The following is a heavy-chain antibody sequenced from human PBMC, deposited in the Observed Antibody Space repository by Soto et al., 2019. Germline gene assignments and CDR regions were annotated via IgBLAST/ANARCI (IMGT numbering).Heavy chain of an antibody. CDR3: ARVPHTYYYDSSGYYFDY. Sequence: GPVKVSCKASGYTFTGYYMHWVRQAPGQGLEWMGWINPNSGGTNYAQKFQGWVTMTRDTSISTAYMELSRLRSDDTAVYYCARVPHTYYYDSSGYYFDYWGQGTLVTVSS. V-gene: IGHV1-2*04. CDR2: INPNSGGT. CDR1: GYTFTGYY. D-gene: IGHD3-22*01. J-gene: IGHJ4*02.